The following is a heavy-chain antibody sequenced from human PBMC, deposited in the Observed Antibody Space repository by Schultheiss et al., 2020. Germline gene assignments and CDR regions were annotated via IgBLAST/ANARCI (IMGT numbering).Heavy chain of an antibody. CDR2: ISGHSDST. J-gene: IGHJ4*02. CDR3: ARDRDDFWTAYYTLDY. D-gene: IGHD3/OR15-3a*01. Sequence: GGSLRLSCAASGFAFSSYTMAWVRQASGEGLEWVSAISGHSDSTYYADSVKGRFTISRDNSKNTLYLQMNSLRVEDTAVYYCARDRDDFWTAYYTLDYWGQGTLVTVSS. V-gene: IGHV3-23*01. CDR1: GFAFSSYT.